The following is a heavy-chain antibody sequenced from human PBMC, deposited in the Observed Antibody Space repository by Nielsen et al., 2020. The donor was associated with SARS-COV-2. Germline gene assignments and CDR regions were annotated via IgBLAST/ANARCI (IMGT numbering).Heavy chain of an antibody. CDR2: ISYDGSNK. D-gene: IGHD1-7*01. CDR3: AKNSF. J-gene: IGHJ4*02. V-gene: IGHV3-30*18. Sequence: WIRQPPGKGLEWVAVISYDGSNKYYADSVKGRFTISRDNSKNTLYLQMSSLRAEDTAVYYCAKNSFWGQGTLVTVSS.